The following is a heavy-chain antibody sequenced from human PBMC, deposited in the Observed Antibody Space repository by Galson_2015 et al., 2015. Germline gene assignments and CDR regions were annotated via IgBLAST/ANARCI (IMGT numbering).Heavy chain of an antibody. D-gene: IGHD5-24*01. V-gene: IGHV3-30-3*01. J-gene: IGHJ4*02. CDR3: ARDGRRWRLSYYFDY. CDR1: GFTFSSYA. Sequence: SLRLSCAASGFTFSSYAMHWVRQAPGKGLEWVAVISYDGSNKYYADSVKGRFTISRDNSKNTLYLQMNSLRAEDTAVYYCARDGRRWRLSYYFDYWGQGTLLTVSS. CDR2: ISYDGSNK.